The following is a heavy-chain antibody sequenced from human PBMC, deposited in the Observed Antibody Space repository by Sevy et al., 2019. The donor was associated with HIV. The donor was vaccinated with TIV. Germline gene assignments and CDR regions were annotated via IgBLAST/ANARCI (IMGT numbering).Heavy chain of an antibody. CDR1: GGSFRGYY. CDR3: ARSPPIVVVPGAPSGFDP. Sequence: SETLSLTCAVHGGSFRGYYWNWIRQPPGKGLEWIGEINHSGSTNYNPSLKSRVTISVDTSKNQFSLKLSSVTAADTAVYYCARSPPIVVVPGAPSGFDPWGQGTLVTVSS. CDR2: INHSGST. V-gene: IGHV4-34*01. J-gene: IGHJ5*02. D-gene: IGHD2-2*01.